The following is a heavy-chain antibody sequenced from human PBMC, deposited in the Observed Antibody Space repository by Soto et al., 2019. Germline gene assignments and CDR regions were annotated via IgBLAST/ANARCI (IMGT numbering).Heavy chain of an antibody. Sequence: GGSLRLSCAASGFTFSSYSMNWVRQAPGKGLEWVSSIISSSSYIYYADSVKGRFTISRDNAKNSLYLQMNSLRAEDTAVYYCARFHDYGDYENYFDYWGQGTLVTVSS. J-gene: IGHJ4*02. CDR2: IISSSSYI. CDR3: ARFHDYGDYENYFDY. D-gene: IGHD4-17*01. CDR1: GFTFSSYS. V-gene: IGHV3-21*01.